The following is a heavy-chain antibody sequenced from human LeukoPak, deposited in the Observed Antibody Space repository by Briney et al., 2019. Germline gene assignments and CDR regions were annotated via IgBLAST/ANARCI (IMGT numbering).Heavy chain of an antibody. CDR2: IYYSGST. CDR3: ARATSSWYGTENWFDP. J-gene: IGHJ5*02. D-gene: IGHD6-13*01. V-gene: IGHV4-59*12. Sequence: SETLSLTCTVSGGSINTYYWSWIRQPPGKGLEWIGYIYYSGSTYYNPSLKSRVTISVDTSKNQFSLKLSSVTAADTAVYYCARATSSWYGTENWFDPWGQGTLVTVSS. CDR1: GGSINTYY.